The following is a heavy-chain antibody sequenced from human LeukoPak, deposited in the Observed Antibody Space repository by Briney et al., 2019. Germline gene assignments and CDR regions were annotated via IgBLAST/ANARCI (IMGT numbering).Heavy chain of an antibody. Sequence: ASVKVSCKASGYTFTSYDINWVRQATGQGLEWMGWMNPNSGNTGCAQKFQGRVTMTRSTSISTAYMELSSLRFEDTAVYYCTRSVRNGHIDYWGQGTLVTVSS. J-gene: IGHJ4*02. V-gene: IGHV1-8*01. CDR3: TRSVRNGHIDY. CDR2: MNPNSGNT. D-gene: IGHD2-21*01. CDR1: GYTFTSYD.